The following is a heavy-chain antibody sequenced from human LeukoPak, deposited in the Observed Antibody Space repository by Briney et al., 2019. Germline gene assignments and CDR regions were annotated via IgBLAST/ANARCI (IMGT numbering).Heavy chain of an antibody. CDR1: GGSIANNNY. D-gene: IGHD2-2*01. V-gene: IGHV4-4*09. J-gene: IGHJ1*01. CDR2: IHHSGNRFESGST. CDR3: ARNATSGFFKD. Sequence: SETLSLTCTVSGGSIANNNYWSWIRQSPGKGLEWIGSIHHSGNRFESGSTHYNPSLRGRVIVSADTSKNQFSLTLTSLTAADTAVYFCARNATSGFFKDWSQGSLVTVSS.